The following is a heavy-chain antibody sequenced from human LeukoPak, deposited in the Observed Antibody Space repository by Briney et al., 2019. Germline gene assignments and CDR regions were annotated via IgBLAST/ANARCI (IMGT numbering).Heavy chain of an antibody. D-gene: IGHD2-8*01. J-gene: IGHJ4*02. CDR2: ISAYNGNT. CDR1: GYTFTSYG. V-gene: IGHV1-18*01. Sequence: ASVKVSCKASGYTFTSYGISWVRQAPGQGLERMGWISAYNGNTNYAQKLQGRVTMTTDTSTSTAYMELRSLRSDDTAVYYCARRYCTNGVCYTGFDYWGQGTLVTVSS. CDR3: ARRYCTNGVCYTGFDY.